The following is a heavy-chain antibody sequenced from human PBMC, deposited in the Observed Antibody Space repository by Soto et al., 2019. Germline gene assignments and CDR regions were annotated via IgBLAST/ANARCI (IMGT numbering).Heavy chain of an antibody. J-gene: IGHJ5*02. CDR1: GGTFSSYT. D-gene: IGHD2-2*01. V-gene: IGHV1-69*04. CDR3: ARDDCRSTSCYRIFDP. Sequence: GASVKVSCKASGGTFSSYTISWVRQAPGQGLEWMGRIIPILGIANYAQKFQGRVTITADKSTSTAYMELSSLRSEDTAVYYCARDDCRSTSCYRIFDPWGQGTLVTVSS. CDR2: IIPILGIA.